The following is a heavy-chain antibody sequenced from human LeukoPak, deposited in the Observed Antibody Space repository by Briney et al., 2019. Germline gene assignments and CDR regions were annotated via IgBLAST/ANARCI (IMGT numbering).Heavy chain of an antibody. D-gene: IGHD3-9*01. V-gene: IGHV1-69*06. CDR3: ARETYSNILTGTDY. J-gene: IGHJ4*02. CDR2: IIPIFGTA. Sequence: GASVKVSCKASGYTFTSYGISWVRQAPGQGLEWMGGIIPIFGTANYAQKFQGRVTITADTSTSTAYMELRSLRSDDTAVYYCARETYSNILTGTDYWGPGTLVTVSS. CDR1: GYTFTSYG.